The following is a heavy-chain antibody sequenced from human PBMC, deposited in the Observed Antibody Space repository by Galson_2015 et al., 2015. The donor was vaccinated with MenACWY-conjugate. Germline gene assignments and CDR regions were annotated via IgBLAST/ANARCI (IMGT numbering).Heavy chain of an antibody. CDR2: ISSSGTYT. CDR1: GFTFSDYY. V-gene: IGHV3-11*06. D-gene: IGHD5-24*01. CDR3: VRDRADGYKQFFDY. J-gene: IGHJ4*02. Sequence: SLRLSCAASGFTFSDYYMTWIRQAPGKGLEWVSHISSSGTYTNYADSVKGRFTISRDNANDSLYLQMNSLRAEDTAVYFCVRDRADGYKQFFDYWGQGTLVTVSS.